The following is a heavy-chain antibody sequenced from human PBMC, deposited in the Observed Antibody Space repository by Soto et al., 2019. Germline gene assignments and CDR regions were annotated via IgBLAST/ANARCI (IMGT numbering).Heavy chain of an antibody. CDR3: AKAPYYGSGSYYKTYVDY. D-gene: IGHD3-10*01. J-gene: IGHJ4*02. CDR2: ISGSGGST. CDR1: GFTFSSYA. Sequence: GGLRLSCAASGFTFSSYAMSWVRQAPGKGLEWVSAISGSGGSTYYADSVKGRFTISRDNSKNTLYLQMNSLRAEDTAVYYCAKAPYYGSGSYYKTYVDYWGQGTLVTVSS. V-gene: IGHV3-23*01.